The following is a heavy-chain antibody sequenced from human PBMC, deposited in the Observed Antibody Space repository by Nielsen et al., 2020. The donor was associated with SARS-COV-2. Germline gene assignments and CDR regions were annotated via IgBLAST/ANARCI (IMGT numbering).Heavy chain of an antibody. CDR3: ARGRSSGYYGPGDY. D-gene: IGHD3-22*01. J-gene: IGHJ4*02. Sequence: GESLKISCAASGFIVSSKYMNWVRQAPGKGLEWVSVFYSGGTTLYADSVKGRFIISRDNSRNTLYLQMNSLRVEDTAMYYCARGRSSGYYGPGDYWGQGTPVTVSS. V-gene: IGHV3-53*01. CDR1: GFIVSSKY. CDR2: FYSGGTT.